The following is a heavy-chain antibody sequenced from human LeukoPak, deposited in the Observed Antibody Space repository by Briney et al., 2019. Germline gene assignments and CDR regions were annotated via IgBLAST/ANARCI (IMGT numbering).Heavy chain of an antibody. CDR1: GYSFTSYW. D-gene: IGHD2-21*02. V-gene: IGHV5-51*01. CDR3: ATRLTPRGGDFAFDI. Sequence: GESLKISCKGSGYSFTSYWIGWVRQMPGKGLEWMGIIYPGDSDTRYSPSFQGQVTISADKSISTAYLQWSSLKASDTAMYYRATRLTPRGGDFAFDIWGQGTMVTVSS. CDR2: IYPGDSDT. J-gene: IGHJ3*02.